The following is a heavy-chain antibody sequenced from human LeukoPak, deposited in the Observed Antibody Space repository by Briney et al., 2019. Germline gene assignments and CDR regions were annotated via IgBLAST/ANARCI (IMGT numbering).Heavy chain of an antibody. CDR3: ATTPGRYSSSSFDY. Sequence: SETLSLTCTVSGGSISSYYWSWIRQPPGKGREWIGYIYYSGSTNYNPSLKSRVTISVDTSKNQFSLKLSSVTAADTAVYYCATTPGRYSSSSFDYWGQGTLVTVSS. D-gene: IGHD6-6*01. V-gene: IGHV4-59*01. CDR2: IYYSGST. J-gene: IGHJ4*02. CDR1: GGSISSYY.